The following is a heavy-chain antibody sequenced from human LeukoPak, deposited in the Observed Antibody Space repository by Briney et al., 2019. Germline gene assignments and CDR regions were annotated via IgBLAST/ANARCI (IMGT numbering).Heavy chain of an antibody. CDR1: GGTFSSYA. D-gene: IGHD4-17*01. Sequence: SVKVSCKASGGTFSSYAISWVRQAPGQGLEWMGGINPIFGTANYAQKFQGRVTITADESTSTAYMELSSLRSEDTAVYYCARGFYGDYRGINLNYFDYWGQGTLVTVSS. V-gene: IGHV1-69*13. CDR2: INPIFGTA. J-gene: IGHJ4*02. CDR3: ARGFYGDYRGINLNYFDY.